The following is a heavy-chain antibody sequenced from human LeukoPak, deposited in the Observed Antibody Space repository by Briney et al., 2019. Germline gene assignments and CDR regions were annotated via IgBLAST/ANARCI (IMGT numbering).Heavy chain of an antibody. CDR3: ARGPTQWLVKGYFDY. V-gene: IGHV4-34*01. CDR1: GGSFSGYY. D-gene: IGHD6-19*01. CDR2: INHSGST. Sequence: SETLSLTCAVHGGSFSGYYWSWIRQPPGKGLEWIGEINHSGSTNYNPSLKSRVTISVDTSKNQFSLKLSSVTAADTAVYYCARGPTQWLVKGYFDYWGQGTLVTVSS. J-gene: IGHJ4*02.